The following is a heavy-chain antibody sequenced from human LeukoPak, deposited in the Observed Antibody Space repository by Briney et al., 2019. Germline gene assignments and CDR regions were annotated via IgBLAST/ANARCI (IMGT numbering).Heavy chain of an antibody. CDR1: GFSISSSSYN. D-gene: IGHD2-15*01. J-gene: IGHJ5*02. CDR3: ARQPPFNLVLGFVDWLDP. Sequence: SETLSLTCTVSGFSISSSSYNWVWLRQPPGMGLEWIVSIYYSGSTYYRPSIKSQDTISVHTSKNQFSLKLSSVAAADTAVYYCARQPPFNLVLGFVDWLDPRGQGTLVTVSS. V-gene: IGHV4-39*01. CDR2: IYYSGST.